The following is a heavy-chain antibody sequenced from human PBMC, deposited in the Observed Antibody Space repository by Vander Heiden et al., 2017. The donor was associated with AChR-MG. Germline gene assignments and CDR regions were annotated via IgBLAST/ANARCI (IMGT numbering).Heavy chain of an antibody. J-gene: IGHJ4*02. V-gene: IGHV5-51*01. D-gene: IGHD6-19*01. Sequence: EVQLVQSGAEVKKPGESLKISCKVSGYNFNTRYIGWVRQMPGKGLEWMGVIYPGDSDTRYSPSFQGQVTISVDRSIDTAYLQWSSLKASDSGTYYCARRNRSGPDYWGQGTLVTVSS. CDR3: ARRNRSGPDY. CDR2: IYPGDSDT. CDR1: GYNFNTRY.